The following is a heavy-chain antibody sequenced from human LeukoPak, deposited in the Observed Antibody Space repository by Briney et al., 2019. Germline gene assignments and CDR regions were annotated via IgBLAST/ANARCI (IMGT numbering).Heavy chain of an antibody. Sequence: GGSLRLSCAASGFTFSSYGMHWVRQAPGKGLEWVAFIRYDGSNNYYADSVMGRFTISRDNSKNTLYLQMNSLRAEDTAVYYCAKDPLTMIVVVTFFDYWGQGTLVTVSS. CDR1: GFTFSSYG. V-gene: IGHV3-30*02. D-gene: IGHD3-22*01. J-gene: IGHJ4*02. CDR2: IRYDGSNN. CDR3: AKDPLTMIVVVTFFDY.